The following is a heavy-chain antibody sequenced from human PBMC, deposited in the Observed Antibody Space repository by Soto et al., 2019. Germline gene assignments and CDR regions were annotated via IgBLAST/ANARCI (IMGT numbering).Heavy chain of an antibody. CDR2: ISGSGGST. V-gene: IGHV3-23*01. J-gene: IGHJ6*02. Sequence: GGSLRLSCAASGFTFSSYAMSWVRQAPGKGLEWVSAISGSGGSTYYADSVKGRFTISRDNAKNSLYLQMNSLRAEDTAVYYCARGVSVQYYYYGMDVWGQGTTVTVSS. D-gene: IGHD3-10*01. CDR1: GFTFSSYA. CDR3: ARGVSVQYYYYGMDV.